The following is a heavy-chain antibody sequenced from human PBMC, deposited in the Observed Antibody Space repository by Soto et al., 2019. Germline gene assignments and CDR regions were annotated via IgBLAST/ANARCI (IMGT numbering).Heavy chain of an antibody. CDR2: IYYSGST. V-gene: IGHV4-59*08. Sequence: SETLSLTSTVSGGTISSYYWSWIRQPPGKGLEWIGYIYYSGSTNYNPSLKSRITISVDTSKNQFSLKLSSVTAADTAVYYCARLDYYGSGSLFDYWGQGTLVTVSS. CDR3: ARLDYYGSGSLFDY. CDR1: GGTISSYY. J-gene: IGHJ4*02. D-gene: IGHD3-10*01.